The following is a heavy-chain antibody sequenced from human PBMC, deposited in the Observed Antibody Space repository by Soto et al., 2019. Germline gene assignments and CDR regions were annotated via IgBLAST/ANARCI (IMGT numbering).Heavy chain of an antibody. D-gene: IGHD1-26*01. J-gene: IGHJ4*01. V-gene: IGHV3-23*01. CDR1: GFSFSSYA. CDR2: ISGSGDNT. CDR3: ARPPLWDQ. Sequence: HPGGSLRLSCTASGFSFSSYAMSWVRQTPERGLEWVSVISGSGDNTFYADSVKGRFSISRDNPGNRLYLQMNSLTAEDTAIYYCARPPLWDQWGHGILVTVS.